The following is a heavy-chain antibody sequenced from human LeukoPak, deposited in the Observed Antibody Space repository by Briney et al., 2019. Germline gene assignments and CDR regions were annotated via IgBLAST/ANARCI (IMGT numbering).Heavy chain of an antibody. CDR2: ISYDGSNK. D-gene: IGHD3-3*01. CDR1: GFTFSSYA. CDR3: ARARYYDFWSGYYGHADY. Sequence: PGGSLRLSCAASGFTFSSYAMHWVRQAPGKGLEWVAVISYDGSNKYYADSVKGRFTISRDNSKNTLYLQMNSLRAEDTAVYYCARARYYDFWSGYYGHADYWGQGTLVTVSS. V-gene: IGHV3-30-3*01. J-gene: IGHJ4*02.